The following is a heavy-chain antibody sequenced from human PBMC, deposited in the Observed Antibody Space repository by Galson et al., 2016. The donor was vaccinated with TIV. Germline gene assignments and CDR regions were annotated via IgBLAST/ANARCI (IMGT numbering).Heavy chain of an antibody. V-gene: IGHV1-2*02. CDR2: INPDSGDT. CDR3: ARRVIIMGFDP. D-gene: IGHD2-8*01. J-gene: IGHJ5*02. Sequence: SVKVSCKASGDTFSGFYMHWVRQAPGQGLEWVGWINPDSGDTDYSQKFQGRVTLTTDTSINTAYMELSGLRSADTAIYYGARRVIIMGFDPWGQGTVVTVSS. CDR1: GDTFSGFY.